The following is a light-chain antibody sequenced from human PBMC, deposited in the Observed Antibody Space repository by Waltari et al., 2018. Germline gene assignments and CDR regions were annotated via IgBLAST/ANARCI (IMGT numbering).Light chain of an antibody. Sequence: SALTQPASVSGSPGQSITIPCSGPSSDVGGFTAVSWYQQHPGKPPKLLIYGVSSLPSGISDRFSGSRSGNRASLTISALQADDEADYYCCSYTPSHTYVFGTGTKVTVL. CDR1: SSDVGGFTA. J-gene: IGLJ1*01. CDR2: GVS. CDR3: CSYTPSHTYV. V-gene: IGLV2-14*03.